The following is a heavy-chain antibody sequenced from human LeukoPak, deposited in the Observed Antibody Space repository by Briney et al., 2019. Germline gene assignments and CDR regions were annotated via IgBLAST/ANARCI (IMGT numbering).Heavy chain of an antibody. Sequence: SETLSLTCTVSGGSISSYYWSWIRQPPGKGLEWIGYIYYSGSTNYNPSLKSRVTISVDTSKNQFSLKLSSVTAADTAVYYCARRGLAAAGNYDAFDIWGQGTMVTVSS. D-gene: IGHD6-13*01. CDR1: GGSISSYY. J-gene: IGHJ3*02. CDR3: ARRGLAAAGNYDAFDI. CDR2: IYYSGST. V-gene: IGHV4-59*08.